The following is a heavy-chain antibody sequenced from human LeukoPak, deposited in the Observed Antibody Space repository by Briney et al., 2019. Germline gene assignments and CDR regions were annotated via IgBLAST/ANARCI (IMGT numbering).Heavy chain of an antibody. CDR2: IGGSDTNT. CDR1: GFTFSSYA. D-gene: IGHD6-13*01. Sequence: GGSLRLSCSASGFTFSSYAMSWVRQAPGKGLEWVSTIGGSDTNTYYADSVKGRFTISRDNSKNTLYLQMNSLRAEDTAVYYCAKDLTLTSIATFDYWGQGTLVTVSS. J-gene: IGHJ4*02. CDR3: AKDLTLTSIATFDY. V-gene: IGHV3-23*01.